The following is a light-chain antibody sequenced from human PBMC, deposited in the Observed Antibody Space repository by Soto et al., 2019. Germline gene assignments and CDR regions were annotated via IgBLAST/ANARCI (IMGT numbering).Light chain of an antibody. Sequence: AIQMTQSPSSLSASTGDRVTITCRASQDISSYVAWYQQKPGKAPKLLIYAASSLQSGVPSRFSGSGSGTEFTLTISSLQPEDFATYYCLQDYNYPWTFGQGTKVDIK. CDR2: AAS. CDR3: LQDYNYPWT. V-gene: IGKV1-6*01. CDR1: QDISSY. J-gene: IGKJ1*01.